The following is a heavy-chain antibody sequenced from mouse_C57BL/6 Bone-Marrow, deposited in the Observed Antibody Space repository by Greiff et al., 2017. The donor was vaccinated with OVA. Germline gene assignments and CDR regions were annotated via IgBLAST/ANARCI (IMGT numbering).Heavy chain of an antibody. V-gene: IGHV1-81*01. CDR2: IYPRSGNT. CDR1: GYTFTSYG. CDR3: ARPLSIYYYGSSYGY. D-gene: IGHD1-1*01. J-gene: IGHJ2*01. Sequence: QVQLQQSGAELARPGASVKLSCEASGYTFTSYGISWVKQRTGQGLEWIGEIYPRSGNTYYNEKFKGKATLTADKSSSTAYMELRSLTSEDSAVYVGARPLSIYYYGSSYGYWGQGTTLTVSS.